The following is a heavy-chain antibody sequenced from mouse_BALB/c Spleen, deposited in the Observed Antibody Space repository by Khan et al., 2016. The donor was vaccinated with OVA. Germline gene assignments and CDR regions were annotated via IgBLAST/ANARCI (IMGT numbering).Heavy chain of an antibody. CDR3: ARNSYMYDFTY. CDR1: GFSLTTYG. Sequence: QVQLKESGPGLVQPSQSLSITCTVSGFSLTTYGIHWVRQSPGKGLEWLGVIRSGGNTDYKAAFISRLIITKDHSKSQVFFKMDSLQADDTAVYYCARNSYMYDFTYWGQGTLVTVSA. V-gene: IGHV2-2*01. CDR2: IRSGGNT. D-gene: IGHD2-14*01. J-gene: IGHJ3*01.